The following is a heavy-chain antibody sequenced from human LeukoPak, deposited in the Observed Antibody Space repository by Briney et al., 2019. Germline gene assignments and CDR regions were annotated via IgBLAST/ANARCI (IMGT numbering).Heavy chain of an antibody. V-gene: IGHV3-21*01. CDR1: GFTFSSYS. Sequence: PGGSLRLSCAASGFTFSSYSMNWVRQAPGKGLEWVSSISSSSSYIYYADSVKGRFTISRDNAKNSLYLQMNSLRAEDTAVYYCARDWGLVSPAFGYWGQGTLVTVSS. CDR2: ISSSSSYI. D-gene: IGHD3-16*01. J-gene: IGHJ4*02. CDR3: ARDWGLVSPAFGY.